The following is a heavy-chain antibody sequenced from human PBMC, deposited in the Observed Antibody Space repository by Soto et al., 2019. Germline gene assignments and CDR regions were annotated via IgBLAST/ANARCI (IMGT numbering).Heavy chain of an antibody. CDR3: ARRARPDFYYMDV. V-gene: IGHV3-64*01. Sequence: EVQLAESGGGLAQPGGSLRLSCAASGFTLSGYAMDWVRQAPGKGLEYVSGISSNGGGTYYANSVQGRFTISRDNSKNTVYLQMGSLRPDDMAVYYCARRARPDFYYMDVWGKGTTVTVSS. CDR1: GFTLSGYA. D-gene: IGHD6-6*01. J-gene: IGHJ6*03. CDR2: ISSNGGGT.